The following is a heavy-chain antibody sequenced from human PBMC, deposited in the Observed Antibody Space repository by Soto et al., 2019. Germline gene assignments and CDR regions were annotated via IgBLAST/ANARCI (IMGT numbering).Heavy chain of an antibody. Sequence: SVKVSCKASGGTFSSYTISWLRQAPGQGLEWMGRIIPILGIANYAQKFQGRVTITADKSTSTAYMELSSLRSEDTAVYYCAFEYSSSSSDYWGQGTLVTVSS. V-gene: IGHV1-69*02. J-gene: IGHJ4*02. CDR1: GGTFSSYT. CDR3: AFEYSSSSSDY. CDR2: IIPILGIA. D-gene: IGHD6-6*01.